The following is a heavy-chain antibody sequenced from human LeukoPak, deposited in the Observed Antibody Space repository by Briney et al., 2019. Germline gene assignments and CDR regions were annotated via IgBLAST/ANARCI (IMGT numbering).Heavy chain of an antibody. J-gene: IGHJ3*02. V-gene: IGHV1-2*02. CDR1: GYTFTGYY. CDR3: AREDEGAYGGLNDAFDI. CDR2: INPNSGGT. Sequence: GASVKVSCKASGYTFTGYYMHWVRQAPGQGLEWMGWINPNSGGTNYAQKFQGRVTMTRDTSISTAYMELSRLRSDDTAVYYCAREDEGAYGGLNDAFDIWGQGTMVTVSS. D-gene: IGHD4-23*01.